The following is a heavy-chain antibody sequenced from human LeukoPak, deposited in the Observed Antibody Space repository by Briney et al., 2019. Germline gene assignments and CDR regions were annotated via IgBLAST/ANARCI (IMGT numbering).Heavy chain of an antibody. Sequence: GESLKISCKGSGYSFTNYWIGWVRQMPGKGLEWMGIIYPDDSDTRYSPSFQDQVTISADKSISTAYLQWRSLKASDTAMYYCASGAYCGGDCYSRAFDIWGQGTMATLSS. D-gene: IGHD2-21*02. J-gene: IGHJ3*02. CDR1: GYSFTNYW. CDR2: IYPDDSDT. CDR3: ASGAYCGGDCYSRAFDI. V-gene: IGHV5-51*01.